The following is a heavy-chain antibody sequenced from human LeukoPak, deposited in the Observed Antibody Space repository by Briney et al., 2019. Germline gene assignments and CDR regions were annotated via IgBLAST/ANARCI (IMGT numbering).Heavy chain of an antibody. J-gene: IGHJ4*02. V-gene: IGHV1-2*04. CDR2: IKPNSGGT. D-gene: IGHD4-17*01. CDR1: GYTLTGYY. CDR3: ERDSDDYGDYTLDY. Sequence: ASAKDSCKASGYTLTGYYMRWVRPAPGQGLEWMGCIKPNSGGTNYAQKFQGWVTMTRDTSISTAYMELSRLRSDDTAVYYCERDSDDYGDYTLDYWGQGTLVTVSS.